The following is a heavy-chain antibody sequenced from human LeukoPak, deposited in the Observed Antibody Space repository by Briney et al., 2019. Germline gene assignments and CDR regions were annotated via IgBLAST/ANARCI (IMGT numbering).Heavy chain of an antibody. CDR1: GGSFSGYY. V-gene: IGHV4-34*01. Sequence: SETLSLTCAVYGGSFSGYYWSWIRQPPGKGLEWIGEINHRGSTNYNPSLKSRVTISVDTSKNQFSLKLSSVTAADTAVYYCARNPELRFLEWLRTGNNWFDPWGQGTLVTVSS. CDR2: INHRGST. CDR3: ARNPELRFLEWLRTGNNWFDP. D-gene: IGHD3-3*01. J-gene: IGHJ5*02.